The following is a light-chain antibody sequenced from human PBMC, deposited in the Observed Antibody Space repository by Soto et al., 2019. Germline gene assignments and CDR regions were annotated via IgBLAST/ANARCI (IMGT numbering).Light chain of an antibody. V-gene: IGKV3-20*01. J-gene: IGKJ1*01. CDR3: QQYGSAPRT. Sequence: EIVLTQSPGTLSLSPGERAILSCRASQSLSSSFLAWYQQKPGQAPRLLIYSSSNRATGIPDRFSGSGSGTDFTLTISSLEPEDFAVYYCQQYGSAPRTFGQGTKVDIK. CDR1: QSLSSSF. CDR2: SSS.